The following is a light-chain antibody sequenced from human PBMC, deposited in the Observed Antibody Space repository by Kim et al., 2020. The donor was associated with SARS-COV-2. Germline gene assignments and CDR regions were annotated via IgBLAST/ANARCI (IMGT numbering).Light chain of an antibody. CDR1: TGAVTSGNY. CDR2: SAN. Sequence: QAVVTQEPSLTVSPGGTVTLTCASSTGAVTSGNYPDWFQQKPGQAPRALFYSANKKHPWTPARFSGSLLGGKAALTLSGVQPEDEADYYCLLYYGVGQGIFGGGTQLTVL. J-gene: IGLJ2*01. CDR3: LLYYGVGQGI. V-gene: IGLV7-43*01.